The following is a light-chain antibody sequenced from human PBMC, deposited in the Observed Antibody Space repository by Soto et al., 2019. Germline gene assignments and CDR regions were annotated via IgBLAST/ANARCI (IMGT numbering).Light chain of an antibody. J-gene: IGKJ5*01. Sequence: EIVLTQSPATLSLSPGQRGSLSCRASQSVSSSLAWYQQKPGQAPRLLISDTSNRATGIPARFSGSGSGTDFTLTISSLEPEDFAVYYCQQRSNWPAISFGQGTRLEIK. CDR1: QSVSSS. CDR2: DTS. V-gene: IGKV3-11*01. CDR3: QQRSNWPAIS.